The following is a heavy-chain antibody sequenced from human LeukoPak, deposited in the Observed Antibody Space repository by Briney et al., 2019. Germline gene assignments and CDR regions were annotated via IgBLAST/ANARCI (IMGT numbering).Heavy chain of an antibody. J-gene: IGHJ4*02. CDR3: ASLFQGYFDY. D-gene: IGHD3-3*01. Sequence: PGGSLRLSCAASGFTFSHYEMNWVRQAPGKGLEWVSSISSSGSYIYYADSVKGRFTISRDNAKTSLYLQMNSLRAEDTAVYYCASLFQGYFDYWGQGTLVTVSS. CDR1: GFTFSHYE. CDR2: ISSSGSYI. V-gene: IGHV3-21*01.